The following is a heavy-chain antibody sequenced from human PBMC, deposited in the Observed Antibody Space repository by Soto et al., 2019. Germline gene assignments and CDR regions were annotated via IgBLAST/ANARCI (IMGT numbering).Heavy chain of an antibody. CDR1: GYTFTNYG. D-gene: IGHD5-18*01. V-gene: IGHV1-18*01. Sequence: QVQLVQSGAEVREPGASVKVSCKASGYTFTNYGVSWVRQAPGQGLEWMGWIGGYKGNTNYAQKLQGRVTLPTDTSTSTAYMELRSLRSDDTAVYYCAPHTLDTGMPSGYWGQGTLVTVSS. J-gene: IGHJ4*02. CDR3: APHTLDTGMPSGY. CDR2: IGGYKGNT.